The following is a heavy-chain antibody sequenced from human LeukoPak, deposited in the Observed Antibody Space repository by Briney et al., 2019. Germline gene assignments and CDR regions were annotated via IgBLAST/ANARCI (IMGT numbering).Heavy chain of an antibody. CDR1: GFTFSSYW. V-gene: IGHV3-7*03. Sequence: PGGSLRLSCAASGFTFSSYWMSWVRQAPGKGLDWVANIKQDGSEKYYVDSVKGRFTISRDNAKNSLYLQMNSLRAEDTALYYCAKDRKGYYDSSGYYDYWGQGTLVTVSS. CDR2: IKQDGSEK. J-gene: IGHJ4*02. CDR3: AKDRKGYYDSSGYYDY. D-gene: IGHD3-22*01.